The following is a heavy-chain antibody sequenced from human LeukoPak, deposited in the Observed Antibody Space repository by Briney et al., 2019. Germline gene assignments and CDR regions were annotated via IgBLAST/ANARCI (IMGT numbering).Heavy chain of an antibody. CDR1: GYTFTSYG. CDR3: ATGRRVWHSRITIFGVVPQPDY. V-gene: IGHV1-18*01. Sequence: ASVKVSCKASGYTFTSYGISWVRQAPGQGLEWMGWISAYNGNTIYAQKFQGRVTMTEDTSTDTAYMELSSLRSEDTAVYYCATGRRVWHSRITIFGVVPQPDYWGQGTLVTVSS. CDR2: ISAYNGNT. D-gene: IGHD3-3*01. J-gene: IGHJ4*02.